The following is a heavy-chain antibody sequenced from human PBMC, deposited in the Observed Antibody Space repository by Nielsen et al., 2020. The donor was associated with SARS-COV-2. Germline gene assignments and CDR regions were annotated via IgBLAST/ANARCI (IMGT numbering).Heavy chain of an antibody. Sequence: SETLSLTSAVSGGSISSSNWWRWVRPPPGKGLAWIGEIYHSGSTNYNPSLKSRVTISVDKSKNQFSLKLSSVTAADTAVYYCARVRRYCSGGSCYSFWFDPWGQGTLVTVSS. CDR1: GGSISSSNW. CDR2: IYHSGST. J-gene: IGHJ5*02. CDR3: ARVRRYCSGGSCYSFWFDP. V-gene: IGHV4-4*02. D-gene: IGHD2-15*01.